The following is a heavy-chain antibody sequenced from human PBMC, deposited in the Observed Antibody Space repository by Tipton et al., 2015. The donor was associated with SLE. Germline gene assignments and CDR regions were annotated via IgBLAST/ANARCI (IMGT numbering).Heavy chain of an antibody. CDR1: GYSFISYD. CDR3: ARDPSRGGLGIMDV. Sequence: QSGPEVKKPGASVKVSCRASGYSFISYDINWVRQATGQGLEWMGWMNPNSGNTGYAQKFQGRVTMTRNTSISTAYMELSSLRSEDTAVYYCARDPSRGGLGIMDVWGKGTTVTVSS. CDR2: MNPNSGNT. D-gene: IGHD3-10*01. V-gene: IGHV1-8*01. J-gene: IGHJ6*03.